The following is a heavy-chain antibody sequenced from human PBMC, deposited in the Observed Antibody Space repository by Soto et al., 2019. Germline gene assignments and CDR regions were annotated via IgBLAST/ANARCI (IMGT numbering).Heavy chain of an antibody. CDR1: GFTFSSYW. CDR3: ARDWSITMVRGPYYYYMDV. Sequence: PGGSLRLSCAASGFTFSSYWMSWVRQAPGKGLEWVANIKQDGSEKYYVDSVKGRFTISRDNAKNSLYLQMNSLRAEDTAVYYCARDWSITMVRGPYYYYMDVWGKGTTVTVSS. D-gene: IGHD3-10*01. J-gene: IGHJ6*03. CDR2: IKQDGSEK. V-gene: IGHV3-7*05.